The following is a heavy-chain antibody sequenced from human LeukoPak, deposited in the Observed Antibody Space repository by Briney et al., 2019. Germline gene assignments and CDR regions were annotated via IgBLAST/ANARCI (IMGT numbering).Heavy chain of an antibody. CDR3: AGRGNWNDFYY. CDR1: AYTFTSYG. Sequence: ASVKVSYMPSAYTFTSYGFTRVRQAPGQGLEWMGWINSYNGNTQYAPKFKGRVTTTIDTSTSTAYMELRSLGSDDTAVYYCAGRGNWNDFYYWGQGTLVVVSS. V-gene: IGHV1-18*01. D-gene: IGHD1-20*01. CDR2: INSYNGNT. J-gene: IGHJ4*02.